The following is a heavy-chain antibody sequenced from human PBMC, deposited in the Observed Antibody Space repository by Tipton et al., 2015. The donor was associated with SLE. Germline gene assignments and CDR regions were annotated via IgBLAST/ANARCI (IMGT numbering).Heavy chain of an antibody. CDR2: IYRLGTTT. V-gene: IGHV3-23*03. D-gene: IGHD3-9*01. CDR1: GFTFSNYA. CDR3: AKVPHYDILTGHYMDV. Sequence: GSLRLSCAASGFTFSNYAMNWVRQAPGKGLEWVSLIYRLGTTTKYADSVKGRFTISRDDSESTLYLQMNSLRAEDTAVYYCAKVPHYDILTGHYMDVWGKGTMVTVSS. J-gene: IGHJ6*03.